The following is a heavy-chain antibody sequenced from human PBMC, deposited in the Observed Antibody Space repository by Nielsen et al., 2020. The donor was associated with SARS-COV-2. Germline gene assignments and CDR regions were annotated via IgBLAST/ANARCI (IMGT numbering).Heavy chain of an antibody. Sequence: GESLKISCAASGFTFSSYAMHWVRQAPGKGLEWVAVISYDGSNKYYADSVKGRFTISRDNSKNTLYLQMNSLRAEDTAVYYCARVAGSSLTRFDYWGQGTLVTVSS. D-gene: IGHD6-6*01. J-gene: IGHJ4*02. CDR2: ISYDGSNK. CDR3: ARVAGSSLTRFDY. V-gene: IGHV3-30-3*01. CDR1: GFTFSSYA.